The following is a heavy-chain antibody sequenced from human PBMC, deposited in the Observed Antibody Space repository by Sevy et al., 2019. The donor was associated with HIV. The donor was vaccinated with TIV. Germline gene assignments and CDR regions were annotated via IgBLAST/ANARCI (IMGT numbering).Heavy chain of an antibody. CDR2: ISSSSDSSRTL. D-gene: IGHD6-19*01. CDR3: ARPDLSGWYFDF. J-gene: IGHJ4*01. CDR1: GFTFSSYR. V-gene: IGHV3-48*01. Sequence: GGSLRLSCVASGFTFSSYRMNWVRQAPGKGLEWVSYISSSSDSSRTLYYADSVKGRFSISRDNAKNSVHLQMTSLRVEATAVYYCARPDLSGWYFDFWGHGTLVTVSS.